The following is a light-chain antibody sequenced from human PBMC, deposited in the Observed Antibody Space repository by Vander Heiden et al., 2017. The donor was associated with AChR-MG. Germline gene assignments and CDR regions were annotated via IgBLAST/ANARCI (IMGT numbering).Light chain of an antibody. CDR1: QDIINY. V-gene: IGKV1-39*01. J-gene: IGKJ2*01. CDR2: AAS. Sequence: DIPMTPSPSSLSASVVDRVSITCRASQDIINYLNWYQQKPGKAPKLLIFAASSLQGGVPSRFSGDGSGADFTLTITSLQPEDFATYYCQQSYSTPQYTFGQGTKVEIK. CDR3: QQSYSTPQYT.